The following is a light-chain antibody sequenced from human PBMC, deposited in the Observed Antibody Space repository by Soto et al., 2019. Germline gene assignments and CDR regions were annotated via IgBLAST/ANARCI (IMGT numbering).Light chain of an antibody. Sequence: EIVLTQSPGTQSLSPGEGATLSCRASQSVSSSYLAWYQQKPGQAPRLLIYGASSRATGIPDRFSGSGSGTDFTLTISRLEPEDFAVYYCQQYGSSPWTFGQGTKVDIK. CDR2: GAS. CDR1: QSVSSSY. V-gene: IGKV3-20*01. CDR3: QQYGSSPWT. J-gene: IGKJ1*01.